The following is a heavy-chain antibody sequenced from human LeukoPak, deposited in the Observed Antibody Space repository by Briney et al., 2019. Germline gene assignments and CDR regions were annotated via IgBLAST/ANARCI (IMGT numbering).Heavy chain of an antibody. Sequence: SETLSLTCTVSGGSISSSSYYWGWIRQPPGKGLEWIGSIYYSGSTYYNPSLKSRVTISVDTSKNQFSLKLSSVTAADAAVYYCARPASGGYDFYFDYWGQGTLVTVSS. CDR3: ARPASGGYDFYFDY. CDR1: GGSISSSSYY. D-gene: IGHD5-12*01. J-gene: IGHJ4*02. CDR2: IYYSGST. V-gene: IGHV4-39*01.